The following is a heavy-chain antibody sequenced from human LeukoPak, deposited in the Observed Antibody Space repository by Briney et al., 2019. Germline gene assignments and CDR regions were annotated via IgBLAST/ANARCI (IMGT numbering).Heavy chain of an antibody. J-gene: IGHJ4*02. Sequence: PGGSLRLSCAASGFTFSNYGMHWVRQAPGKGLEWVSSISSSSSYIYYADSVKGRFTISRDNAKNSLYLQMNSLRAEDTAVYYCARGKYSSGWYLGYFDYWGQGTLVTVSS. CDR3: ARGKYSSGWYLGYFDY. CDR2: ISSSSSYI. D-gene: IGHD6-19*01. CDR1: GFTFSNYG. V-gene: IGHV3-21*01.